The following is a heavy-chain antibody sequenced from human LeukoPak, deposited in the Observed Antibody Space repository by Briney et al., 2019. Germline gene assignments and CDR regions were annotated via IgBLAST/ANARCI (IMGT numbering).Heavy chain of an antibody. J-gene: IGHJ4*02. V-gene: IGHV3-30*18. Sequence: PGGSLRLSCAASGFTFSSYGMHWVRQAPGKGLEWVAVISYDGSNKYYADSVKGRFTISRDNSNNTLYLQMNSLRAEDTAVYYCAKGSRSSGHYSDYXGQGTLVTVSS. D-gene: IGHD3-22*01. CDR1: GFTFSSYG. CDR3: AKGSRSSGHYSDY. CDR2: ISYDGSNK.